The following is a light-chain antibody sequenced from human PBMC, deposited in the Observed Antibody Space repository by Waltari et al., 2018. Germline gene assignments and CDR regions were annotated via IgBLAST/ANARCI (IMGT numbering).Light chain of an antibody. J-gene: IGKJ4*01. CDR3: QQISNWPLT. Sequence: EIVMTRSPATLSLSPGERATLSCRASQSVSSNLAWYQQKPGQAPRLLMYAVSSRATGIPDRFSGSGSGTEFTLTISSLEPGDVAVYYCQQISNWPLTFGGGTKVEIK. CDR1: QSVSSN. CDR2: AVS. V-gene: IGKV3D-15*01.